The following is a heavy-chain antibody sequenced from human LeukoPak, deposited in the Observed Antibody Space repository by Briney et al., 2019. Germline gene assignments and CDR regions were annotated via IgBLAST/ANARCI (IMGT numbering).Heavy chain of an antibody. CDR2: ISSSSTYI. CDR1: GFTVSSTY. D-gene: IGHD6-19*01. J-gene: IGHJ6*03. V-gene: IGHV3-21*01. Sequence: GGSLRLSCAASGFTVSSTYMTWVRQAPGKGLEWVSSISSSSTYIYYADSVKGRFTISRDNAKNSLYLQMNSLRAEDTAVYYCARGIAVTKYYYYMDVWGKGTTVTVSS. CDR3: ARGIAVTKYYYYMDV.